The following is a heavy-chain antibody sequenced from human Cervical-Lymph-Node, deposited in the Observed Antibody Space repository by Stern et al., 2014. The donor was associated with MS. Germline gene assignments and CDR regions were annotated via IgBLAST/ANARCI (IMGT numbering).Heavy chain of an antibody. D-gene: IGHD1-26*01. J-gene: IGHJ4*02. V-gene: IGHV3-66*02. CDR2: IYSGGST. Sequence: EVQLVESGGGLVQPGGSLRLSCAASGFTVSNNYMNWVRQAPGKGLEWVSVIYSGGSTCYTDSVEGRFTISRDNSKNTLYLQMNSLTTEDTAVYYCARTQRVPGARYFDSWGQGTLVTVSS. CDR3: ARTQRVPGARYFDS. CDR1: GFTVSNNY.